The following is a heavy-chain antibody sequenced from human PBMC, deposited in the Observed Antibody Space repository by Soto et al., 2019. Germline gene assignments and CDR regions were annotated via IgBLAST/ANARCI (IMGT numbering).Heavy chain of an antibody. CDR1: GFTFSSYD. Sequence: PGGSLRLSCAASGFTFSSYDMHWVRQATGKGLEWVSAIGTAGDPYYPGSVKGRFTISRENAKNSLYLQMNSLRAGDTAVYYCARELTTRYCSGGSCYSLYYGMDVWGQGTTVTV. CDR3: ARELTTRYCSGGSCYSLYYGMDV. V-gene: IGHV3-13*05. CDR2: IGTAGDP. J-gene: IGHJ6*02. D-gene: IGHD2-15*01.